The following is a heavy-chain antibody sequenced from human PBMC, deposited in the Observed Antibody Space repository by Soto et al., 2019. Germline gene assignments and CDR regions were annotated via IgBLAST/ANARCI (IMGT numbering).Heavy chain of an antibody. CDR3: AKDVVSSAYYDYIWGSYRPETYFDY. Sequence: GGSLRLSCAASGFTFSSYAMSWVRQAPGKGLEWVSAISGSGGSTYYADSVKGRFTISRDNSKNTLYLQMNSLRAEDTAVYYCAKDVVSSAYYDYIWGSYRPETYFDYWGQGTLVTVSS. CDR1: GFTFSSYA. V-gene: IGHV3-23*01. CDR2: ISGSGGST. D-gene: IGHD3-16*02. J-gene: IGHJ4*02.